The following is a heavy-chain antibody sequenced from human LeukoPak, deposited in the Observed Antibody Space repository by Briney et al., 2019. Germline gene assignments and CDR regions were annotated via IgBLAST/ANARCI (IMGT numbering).Heavy chain of an antibody. V-gene: IGHV3-23*01. CDR3: AKVYGLWFGELLFGFDY. CDR2: ISGSGGST. J-gene: IGHJ4*02. D-gene: IGHD3-10*01. CDR1: GFTFSRYS. Sequence: GGSLRLSCAASGFTFSRYSMNWVRQAPGKGLEWVSAISGSGGSTYYADSVKGRFTISRDNSKNTLYLQMNSLRAEDTAVYYCAKVYGLWFGELLFGFDYWGQGTLVTVSS.